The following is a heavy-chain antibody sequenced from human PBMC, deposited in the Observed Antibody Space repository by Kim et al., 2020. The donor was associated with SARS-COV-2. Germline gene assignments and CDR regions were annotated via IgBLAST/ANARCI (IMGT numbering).Heavy chain of an antibody. J-gene: IGHJ4*02. Sequence: DSVEGRFTISRDNSKNMLFLQMTSLRPEDTAVYDCEKANDMLTASTFYFDYWGQGTQVSVSS. V-gene: IGHV3-64D*06. CDR3: EKANDMLTASTFYFDY. D-gene: IGHD3-9*01.